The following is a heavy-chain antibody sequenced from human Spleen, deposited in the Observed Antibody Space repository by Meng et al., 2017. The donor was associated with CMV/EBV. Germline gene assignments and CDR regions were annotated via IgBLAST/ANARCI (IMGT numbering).Heavy chain of an antibody. Sequence: GGSLRLSCAGSGFTFKTSAMTWVRQAPGKGLEWVATISDSGVTTAYTDSVRGRFTISRDNSKNTLYLQMNSLRAEDTAVYYCAKGAPHWFDPWGQGTLVTVSS. J-gene: IGHJ5*02. V-gene: IGHV3-23*01. CDR1: GFTFKTSA. CDR2: ISDSGVTT. D-gene: IGHD3-16*01. CDR3: AKGAPHWFDP.